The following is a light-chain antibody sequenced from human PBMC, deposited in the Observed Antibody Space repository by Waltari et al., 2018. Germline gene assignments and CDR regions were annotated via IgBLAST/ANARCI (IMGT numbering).Light chain of an antibody. CDR3: QVWDTGTVV. J-gene: IGLJ1*01. V-gene: IGLV3-21*03. CDR2: DDR. CDR1: YIASQD. Sequence: SYVLTQAPSVSVAPGKAATITCGGNYIASQDVHWYQQKPGQAPVLVVYDDRDRPSGIPERFSGSTSGNTATLTISRVEAGDEADYYCQVWDTGTVVFGPGTKLSVL.